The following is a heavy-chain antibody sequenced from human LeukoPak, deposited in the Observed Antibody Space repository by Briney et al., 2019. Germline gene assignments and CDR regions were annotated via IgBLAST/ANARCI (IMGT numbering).Heavy chain of an antibody. J-gene: IGHJ5*02. CDR1: GYTFTSYG. CDR3: ARVVTMVRGVIITDNWFDP. V-gene: IGHV1-18*01. Sequence: ASVKVSCKASGYTFTSYGISWVRQAPGQGLEWMGWISAYNGNTNYAQKLQGRVTMTTDTSTSTAYMELRSLRSDDTAVYYCARVVTMVRGVIITDNWFDPWGQGTLVSVSS. D-gene: IGHD3-10*01. CDR2: ISAYNGNT.